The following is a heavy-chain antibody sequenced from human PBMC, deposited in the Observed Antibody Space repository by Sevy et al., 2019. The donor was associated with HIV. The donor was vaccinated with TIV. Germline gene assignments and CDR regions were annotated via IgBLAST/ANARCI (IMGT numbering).Heavy chain of an antibody. CDR1: EFTFSNAW. D-gene: IGHD4-17*01. CDR2: IKSKTDGGTT. V-gene: IGHV3-15*01. J-gene: IGHJ4*02. Sequence: GGSLRLSCAASEFTFSNAWMSWVRQAPGKGLEWVGRIKSKTDGGTTDYAAPVKGRFTISRDDSKNTLYLQMNSLKTEDTAVYYCTAYGDYEGAFDYWGQGTLVTVSS. CDR3: TAYGDYEGAFDY.